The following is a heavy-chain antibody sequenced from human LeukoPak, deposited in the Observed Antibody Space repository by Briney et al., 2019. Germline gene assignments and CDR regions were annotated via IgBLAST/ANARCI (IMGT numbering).Heavy chain of an antibody. CDR3: ARETRPRSGFDP. CDR1: GYIFTTYY. Sequence: ASVKVSCKASGYIFTTYYMHWVRQAPGQGLEWMGMINPSGDHTMYAQEFQGRVSITRDTSANTAYMELSSLRSEDMAVYYCARETRPRSGFDPWGQGTLVTVSS. CDR2: INPSGDHT. V-gene: IGHV1-46*01. J-gene: IGHJ5*02.